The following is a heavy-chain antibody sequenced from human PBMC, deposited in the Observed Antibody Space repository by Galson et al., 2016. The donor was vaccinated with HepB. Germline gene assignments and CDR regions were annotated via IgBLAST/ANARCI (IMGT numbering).Heavy chain of an antibody. V-gene: IGHV3-13*01. CDR2: IGTAGDT. Sequence: SLRLSCAASGFTFSRYDMHWVRQVTGKGLEWVAAIGTAGDTYYADSVKGRFTISRENAKNSLYLQMNSPRVGDTAVYYCARDGGGNTGGYYYYGMDVWGQGTTVTVSS. CDR1: GFTFSRYD. J-gene: IGHJ6*02. CDR3: ARDGGGNTGGYYYYGMDV. D-gene: IGHD1-14*01.